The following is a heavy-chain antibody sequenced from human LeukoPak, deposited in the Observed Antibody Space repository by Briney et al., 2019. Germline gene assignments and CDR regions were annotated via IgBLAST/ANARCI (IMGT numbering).Heavy chain of an antibody. CDR1: GGSLSGHY. CDR3: ARLLDNDISGDPDTFDV. CDR2: VSYTGRT. V-gene: IGHV4-59*11. D-gene: IGHD3-22*01. Sequence: PSETLSLTCTVSGGSLSGHYWSWIRQPPGKSLEWSGYVSYTGRTKYNPSLQSRVTISIDTSKSQFSLKLTSVTSADTAVYSCARLLDNDISGDPDTFDVWGQGTTVIVSS. J-gene: IGHJ3*01.